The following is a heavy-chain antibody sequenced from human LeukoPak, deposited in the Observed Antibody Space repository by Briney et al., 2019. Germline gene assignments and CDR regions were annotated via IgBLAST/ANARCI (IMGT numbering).Heavy chain of an antibody. CDR1: GFTFSSYG. CDR2: IWYDGSNK. D-gene: IGHD6-19*01. J-gene: IGHJ4*02. V-gene: IGHV3-33*01. CDR3: ARAMGSGWALFDY. Sequence: GGSLRLSCAASGFTFSSYGMHWVRQAPGKGLEWVAVIWYDGSNKYYADSVKGRFTISRDNSKNTLYLQMNSLRAEDTAVYHCARAMGSGWALFDYWGQGTLVTVSS.